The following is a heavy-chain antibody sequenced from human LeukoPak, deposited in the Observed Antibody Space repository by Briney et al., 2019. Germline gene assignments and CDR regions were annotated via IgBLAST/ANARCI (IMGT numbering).Heavy chain of an antibody. V-gene: IGHV3-7*01. CDR3: ARSPDSTYYYYYMDV. CDR1: GFTFSSYW. J-gene: IGHJ6*03. Sequence: GGXLRLSCAASGFTFSSYWMSWVRQAPGKGLEWVANIKQDGSEKYYVDSVKGRFTISRDNAKNSLYLQMNSLRAEDTAVYYCARSPDSTYYYYYMDVWGKGTTVTVSS. D-gene: IGHD6-13*01. CDR2: IKQDGSEK.